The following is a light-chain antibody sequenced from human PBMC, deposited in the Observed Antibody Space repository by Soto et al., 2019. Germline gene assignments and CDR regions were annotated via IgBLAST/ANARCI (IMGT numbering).Light chain of an antibody. Sequence: SYELTQPPSVSVSPGQTASITCSGDKLGDKYACWYQQKPGQSPVLVIYQDSKRPSGIPERFSGSNSGNTATLTISGTRAMDEEDYYCQAWDSRVVFGGGTKLTVL. V-gene: IGLV3-1*01. CDR2: QDS. J-gene: IGLJ2*01. CDR1: KLGDKY. CDR3: QAWDSRVV.